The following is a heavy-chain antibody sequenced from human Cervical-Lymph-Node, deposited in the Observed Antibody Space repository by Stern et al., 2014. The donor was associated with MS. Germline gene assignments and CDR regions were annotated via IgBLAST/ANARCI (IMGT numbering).Heavy chain of an antibody. CDR1: GFTFSIYA. CDR2: ISASGDST. Sequence: EVQLVESGGGLVQPGGSLTLSCAASGFTFSIYAMSWVRQAPGKGLEWVAGISASGDSTYYADSVKGRFTISRGNSKQSLYLQVNNLRAEDTAMYYCAKCPNSDFWSGYYFDHWGQGTPVTVSS. CDR3: AKCPNSDFWSGYYFDH. V-gene: IGHV3-23*04. J-gene: IGHJ4*02. D-gene: IGHD3-3*01.